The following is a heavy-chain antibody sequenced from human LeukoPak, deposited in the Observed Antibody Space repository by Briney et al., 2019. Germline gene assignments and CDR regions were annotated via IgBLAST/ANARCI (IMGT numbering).Heavy chain of an antibody. CDR2: FSGSGGST. D-gene: IGHD5-24*01. V-gene: IGHV3-23*01. CDR1: GFSFSRYA. Sequence: GGSLRLSCAASGFSFSRYAMSWVRQAPGKGLEWVSSFSGSGGSTYHADSEKGRFNISRGNSKNTLYLQMISLRAEDTAVYYCAKSGYNRFDYWGQGTLVTVSS. J-gene: IGHJ4*02. CDR3: AKSGYNRFDY.